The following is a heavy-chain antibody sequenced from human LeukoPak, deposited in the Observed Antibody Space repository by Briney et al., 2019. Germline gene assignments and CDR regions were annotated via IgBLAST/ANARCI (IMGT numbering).Heavy chain of an antibody. Sequence: GGSLRLSCAASRFTFRSYSMNWVRQAPGKGLEWVSSISSSSSYIYYADSVKGRFTISRDNAKNTLYLQMNSLRAEDTAVYYSARDTATDYDILTGYYTLGDAFDIWGQGTMVTVSS. CDR1: RFTFRSYS. CDR3: ARDTATDYDILTGYYTLGDAFDI. D-gene: IGHD3-9*01. CDR2: ISSSSSYI. V-gene: IGHV3-21*01. J-gene: IGHJ3*02.